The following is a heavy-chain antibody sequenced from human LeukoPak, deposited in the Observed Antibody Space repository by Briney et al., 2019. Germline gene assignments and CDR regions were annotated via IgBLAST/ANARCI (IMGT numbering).Heavy chain of an antibody. Sequence: SETLSLTCAVYGGSFSGYYWSWIRQPPGKGLEWIGEINHSGSTNYNPSLKSRVTISVDTSKNQFSLKLSSVTAADTAVYYCARVRSSWYPYYGMAVWGQGTTVTVSS. CDR2: INHSGST. CDR1: GGSFSGYY. J-gene: IGHJ6*02. D-gene: IGHD6-13*01. CDR3: ARVRSSWYPYYGMAV. V-gene: IGHV4-34*01.